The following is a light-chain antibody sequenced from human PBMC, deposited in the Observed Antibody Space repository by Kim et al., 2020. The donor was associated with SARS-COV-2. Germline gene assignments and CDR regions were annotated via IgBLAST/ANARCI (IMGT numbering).Light chain of an antibody. V-gene: IGKV3-15*01. CDR2: GAS. CDR3: QQYNDWPLLT. Sequence: EVVMTQSPATLSVSPGERATLSCRASQSVNTNLAWYQQQPGQAPRLLIYGASTRATDIPARFSGSGSGTEFTLTIRSLQSEDLAVYYCQQYNDWPLLTFGGGTKVDIK. J-gene: IGKJ4*01. CDR1: QSVNTN.